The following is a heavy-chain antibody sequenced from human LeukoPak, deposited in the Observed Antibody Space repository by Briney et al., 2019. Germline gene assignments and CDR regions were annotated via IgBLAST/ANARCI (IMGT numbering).Heavy chain of an antibody. CDR1: GGSFSGYY. D-gene: IGHD1-1*01. J-gene: IGHJ4*02. CDR2: INHSGST. CDR3: ARHKRGTDY. V-gene: IGHV4-34*01. Sequence: SETLSLTCAVYGGSFSGYYWSWIRQPPGKGLEWIGEINHSGSTNYNPSLKSRVTISVDTSKNQFSLKLSSVTAADTAVYYCARHKRGTDYWGQGTLVTVSS.